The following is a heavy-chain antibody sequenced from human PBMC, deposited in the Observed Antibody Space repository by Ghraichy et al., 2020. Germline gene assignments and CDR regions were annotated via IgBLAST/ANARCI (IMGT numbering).Heavy chain of an antibody. CDR2: IWYDGSNK. V-gene: IGHV3-33*01. J-gene: IGHJ6*03. CDR1: GFTFSSYG. Sequence: GESLRLSCAASGFTFSSYGMHWVCQAPGKGLEWVAVIWYDGSNKYYADSVKGRFTISRDNSKNTLYLQMNSLRAEDTAVYYCARRGAIAATPAYYYYYMDVWGKGTTVTVSS. D-gene: IGHD2-15*01. CDR3: ARRGAIAATPAYYYYYMDV.